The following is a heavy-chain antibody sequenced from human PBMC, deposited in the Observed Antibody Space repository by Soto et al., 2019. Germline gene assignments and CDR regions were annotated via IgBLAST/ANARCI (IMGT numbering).Heavy chain of an antibody. J-gene: IGHJ4*02. CDR2: ISGSGRST. CDR1: GFTFSSYA. V-gene: IGHV3-23*01. CDR3: AKFISRTWLGFFDY. Sequence: EVQLLESGGGLVQPGGSLRLSCAASGFTFSSYAMSWVRQAPGKGLEWVSAISGSGRSTYYPDSVKGRFTISRDNSKNTLYLQMNSLRAEDTAVYYCAKFISRTWLGFFDYWGQGTLVTVSS. D-gene: IGHD6-19*01.